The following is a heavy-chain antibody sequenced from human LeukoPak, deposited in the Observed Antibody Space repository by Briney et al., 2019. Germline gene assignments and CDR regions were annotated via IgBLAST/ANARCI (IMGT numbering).Heavy chain of an antibody. Sequence: SETLSLTCAVYGGSFSGYYWSWIRQPPGKGLEWIGEINHSGSTNYNPSLKSRVTISVDTSKNQFSLKLSSVTAADTAVYYCARGRYYYDSSGYPTYFDYWGQGTLVTVSS. CDR2: INHSGST. V-gene: IGHV4-34*01. D-gene: IGHD3-22*01. CDR3: ARGRYYYDSSGYPTYFDY. J-gene: IGHJ4*02. CDR1: GGSFSGYY.